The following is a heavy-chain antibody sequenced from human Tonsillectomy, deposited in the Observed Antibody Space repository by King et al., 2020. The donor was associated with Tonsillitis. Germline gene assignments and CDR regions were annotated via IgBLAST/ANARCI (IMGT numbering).Heavy chain of an antibody. J-gene: IGHJ4*02. CDR1: GFTFGDYG. V-gene: IGHV3-49*04. CDR2: IRSRTYGGTP. Sequence: VQLVESGGDLVQPGRSLRISCTASGFTFGDYGMSWVRQAPGKGLEWVALIRSRTYGGTPEYGASVKGRFTISRDDSKSTAYLLMNSLETEATAVYYGSRYPQPHCSNTGCHFDSWGQGNLVTVSS. CDR3: SRYPQPHCSNTGCHFDS. D-gene: IGHD2-2*01.